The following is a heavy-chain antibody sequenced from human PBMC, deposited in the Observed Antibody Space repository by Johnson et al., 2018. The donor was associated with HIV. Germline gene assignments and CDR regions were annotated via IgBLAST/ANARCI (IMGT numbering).Heavy chain of an antibody. Sequence: VQLVESGGGLVKPGGSLRLSCAASGFTFSDYYMSWVRQVPGKGLEWVSGINWNGDNTGYADSLKGRFPISRDNSKNTLYLQMNSLRAEDTAVYYCAREGNYYDSSSHAFDIWGQGTMVTVSS. CDR3: AREGNYYDSSSHAFDI. J-gene: IGHJ3*02. CDR1: GFTFSDYY. CDR2: INWNGDNT. V-gene: IGHV3-20*04. D-gene: IGHD3-22*01.